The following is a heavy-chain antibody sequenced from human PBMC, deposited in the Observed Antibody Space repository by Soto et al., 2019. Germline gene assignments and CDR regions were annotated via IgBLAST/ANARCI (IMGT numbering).Heavy chain of an antibody. D-gene: IGHD2-21*01. CDR2: INPSGGST. J-gene: IGHJ4*02. Sequence: QVQLVQSGAEVKKPGASVKVSCKASGYTFTNYYMHWVRQAPGQGLEWSGIINPSGGSTTYAQKFQGRITLNRNTSTSTVYIELSSLISEDTAVYYCSRDGDGYNSWAIHYLDHWGKGPLVTVSS. CDR1: GYTFTNYY. CDR3: SRDGDGYNSWAIHYLDH. V-gene: IGHV1-46*01.